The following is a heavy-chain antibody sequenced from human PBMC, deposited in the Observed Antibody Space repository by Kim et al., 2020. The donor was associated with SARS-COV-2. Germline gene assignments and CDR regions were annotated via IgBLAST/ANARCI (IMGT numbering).Heavy chain of an antibody. CDR3: ASRADARY. CDR2: SSYI. J-gene: IGHJ4*02. V-gene: IGHV3-21*01. Sequence: SSYIYYASTVKGRFTISRDNAKNSTNLQMNSLRAEDTAVYYCASRADARYWGQGTLVTVSS.